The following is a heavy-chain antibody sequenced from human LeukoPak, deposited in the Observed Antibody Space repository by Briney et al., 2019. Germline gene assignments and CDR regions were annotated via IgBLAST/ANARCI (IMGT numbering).Heavy chain of an antibody. J-gene: IGHJ4*02. CDR3: ARDRLLGDGCNDYFDY. D-gene: IGHD5-24*01. Sequence: ASVKVSCKSSGYTFTNYYIHWVRQAPGQGLEWMGVINPSGGTTSYAQKFLGRVTMTRDTSTSTVYMELSSLRSEDTAVYYCARDRLLGDGCNDYFDYWGQGTLVTVSS. CDR2: INPSGGTT. CDR1: GYTFTNYY. V-gene: IGHV1-46*01.